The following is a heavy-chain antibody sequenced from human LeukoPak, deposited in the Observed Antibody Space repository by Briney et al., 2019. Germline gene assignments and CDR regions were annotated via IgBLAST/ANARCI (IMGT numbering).Heavy chain of an antibody. CDR2: INPSGGST. J-gene: IGHJ4*02. CDR1: GYTFTSYY. CDR3: ARGRLRVRGVTGIFDY. V-gene: IGHV1-46*01. Sequence: GASVKVSCKASGYTFTSYYMHWVRQAPGQGLEWMGIINPSGGSTSYAQEFQGRVTMTRDTSTSTVYMELSSLRSEDTAVYYCARGRLRVRGVTGIFDYWGQGTLVTVSS. D-gene: IGHD3-10*01.